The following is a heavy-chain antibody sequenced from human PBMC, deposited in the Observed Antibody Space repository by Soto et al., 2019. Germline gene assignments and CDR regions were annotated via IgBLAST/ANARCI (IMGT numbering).Heavy chain of an antibody. CDR2: IYYSANT. CDR1: GGSISSGGYY. D-gene: IGHD3-10*01. Sequence: QVQLQESGPGLVKPSQTLSLTCSVSGGSISSGGYYWSWIRQPPGKGLEWIGYIYYSANTHYNPSLMGRVSISADTSRNQFSLNLSSVTAADTAVYYCARSGGNSYYYGMDVWGQGTTVTVSS. CDR3: ARSGGNSYYYGMDV. V-gene: IGHV4-31*02. J-gene: IGHJ6*02.